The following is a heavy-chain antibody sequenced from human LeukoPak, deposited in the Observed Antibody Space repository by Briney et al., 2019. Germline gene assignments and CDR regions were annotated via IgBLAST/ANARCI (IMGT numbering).Heavy chain of an antibody. D-gene: IGHD3-22*01. CDR2: ISAYNGNT. J-gene: IGHJ4*02. Sequence: ASVKVSCKASGYTFTSYGISWVRQAPGQGLEWMGWISAYNGNTNYAQKLQGRVTMTTDTSTSTAYMELRSLRSDDTAVYYCAREPPHYCDSSGYYYEDYWGQGTLVTVSS. V-gene: IGHV1-18*01. CDR3: AREPPHYCDSSGYYYEDY. CDR1: GYTFTSYG.